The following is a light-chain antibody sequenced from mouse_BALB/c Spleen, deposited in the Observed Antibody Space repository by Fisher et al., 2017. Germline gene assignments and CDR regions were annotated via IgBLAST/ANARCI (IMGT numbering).Light chain of an antibody. V-gene: IGKV4-55*01. Sequence: IVMTQSPAIMSASPGEKVTMTCSASSSVSYMYWYQQKPGSSPRLWIYDTSNLASGVPVRFSGSGSGTSYSLTISSMEAEDAATYYCQQRSSYPFTFGSGTKLEIK. CDR1: SSVSY. CDR2: DTS. CDR3: QQRSSYPFT. J-gene: IGKJ4*01.